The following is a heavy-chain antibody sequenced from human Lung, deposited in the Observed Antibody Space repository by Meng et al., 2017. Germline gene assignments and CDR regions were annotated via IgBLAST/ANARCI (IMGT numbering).Heavy chain of an antibody. CDR2: IDPKSGDT. J-gene: IGHJ4*02. CDR3: ARDEDISAAGKLFGDY. V-gene: IGHV1-2*06. D-gene: IGHD6-13*01. CDR1: GYMFPDYW. Sequence: VQVGAEVQKPGASLKASRTPSGYMFPDYWLHWVRGAPGQGLEWMGRIDPKSGDTHYAQRFQGRVTMTGDTSISTAYMELSGLRSDDTAMYYCARDEDISAAGKLFGDYWGQGTLVTVSS.